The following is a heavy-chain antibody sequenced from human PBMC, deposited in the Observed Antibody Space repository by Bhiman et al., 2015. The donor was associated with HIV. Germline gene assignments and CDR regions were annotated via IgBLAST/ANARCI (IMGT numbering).Heavy chain of an antibody. J-gene: IGHJ4*02. V-gene: IGHV3-30*02. CDR2: IRYNGNNI. D-gene: IGHD3-16*01. Sequence: QVQLVESGGGVVQPGGSLRLSCAASGFTFSSYGMHWVRQAPGEGLEWVAFIRYNGNNIYYADSVKGRFTISRDNSKNTLYLQMNSLRAEDTAVYYCARDLGGGDYWGQGTLLTVSS. CDR1: GFTFSSYG. CDR3: ARDLGGGDY.